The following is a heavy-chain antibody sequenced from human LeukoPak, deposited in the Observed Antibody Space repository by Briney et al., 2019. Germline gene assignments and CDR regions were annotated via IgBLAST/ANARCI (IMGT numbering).Heavy chain of an antibody. J-gene: IGHJ6*02. V-gene: IGHV4-59*01. Sequence: NPSETLSLTCTVSGGSISSYYRSWIRQPPGKGLEWIGYIYYSGSTNYNPSLKSRVTISVDTSKNQFSLKLSSVTAADTAVYYCARSEDIVVVPAVYYGMDVWGQGTTVTVSS. CDR1: GGSISSYY. CDR2: IYYSGST. D-gene: IGHD2-2*01. CDR3: ARSEDIVVVPAVYYGMDV.